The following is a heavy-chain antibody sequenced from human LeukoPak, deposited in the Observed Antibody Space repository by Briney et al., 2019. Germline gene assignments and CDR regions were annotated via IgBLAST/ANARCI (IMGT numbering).Heavy chain of an antibody. J-gene: IGHJ3*02. CDR2: ISGGGYDT. V-gene: IGHV3-23*01. Sequence: GGSQRLSCAASGFTFSSDAMIWVRQAPGKGLEWVSSISGGGYDTHYGDSVKGRFTVSRDNSKTTLYLQMNNLRAEDTAVYWCVKTMTGYFSDGFDIWGPGTMVTVSS. D-gene: IGHD3-9*01. CDR1: GFTFSSDA. CDR3: VKTMTGYFSDGFDI.